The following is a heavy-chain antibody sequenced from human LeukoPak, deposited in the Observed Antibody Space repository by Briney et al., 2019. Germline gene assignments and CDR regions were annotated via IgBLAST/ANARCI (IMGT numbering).Heavy chain of an antibody. J-gene: IGHJ4*02. V-gene: IGHV3-15*01. CDR2: IKSKTDGGTT. CDR3: TTRWLRNVWFGESYFDY. CDR1: GFTFSNAW. Sequence: GGSLRLSCAASGFTFSNAWMSWVRQAPGKGLEWVGRIKSKTDGGTTDYAAPVKGRFTISRDDSKNTLYLQMNSLKTEDTAVYYCTTRWLRNVWFGESYFDYWGQGTLVTVSS. D-gene: IGHD3-10*01.